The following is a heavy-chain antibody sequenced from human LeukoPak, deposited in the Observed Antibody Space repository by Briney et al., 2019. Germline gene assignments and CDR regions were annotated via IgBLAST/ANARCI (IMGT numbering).Heavy chain of an antibody. V-gene: IGHV3-74*01. CDR3: ARDGLYCDTTGCYKNFDY. CDR2: INTDGSRT. J-gene: IGHJ4*02. CDR1: GFTFSTYW. Sequence: GGSLRLSCAASGFTFSTYWMHWVGQAPGKGLVWVSRINTDGSRTDSVEGRFTISRDNAKNSLYLQMNILRAEDTAVYYCARDGLYCDTTGCYKNFDYWGQGTLVTVSS. D-gene: IGHD2-2*02.